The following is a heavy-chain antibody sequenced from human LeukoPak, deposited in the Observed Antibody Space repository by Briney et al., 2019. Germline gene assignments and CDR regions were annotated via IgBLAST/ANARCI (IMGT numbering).Heavy chain of an antibody. Sequence: SETLSLTCTVSGGSVSSGSYYRTWIRQPAGKGLEWIGRIYISGSTNYNPSLKSRLTISVDTSKNQFSLKLSSVTAADTAVYYCVAAAGTRAKYWGQGTLVTVSS. CDR3: VAAAGTRAKY. V-gene: IGHV4-61*02. CDR2: IYISGST. D-gene: IGHD6-13*01. J-gene: IGHJ4*02. CDR1: GGSVSSGSYY.